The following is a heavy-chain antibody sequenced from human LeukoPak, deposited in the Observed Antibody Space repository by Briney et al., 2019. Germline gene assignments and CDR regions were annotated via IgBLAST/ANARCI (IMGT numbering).Heavy chain of an antibody. V-gene: IGHV4-38-2*02. Sequence: SXTLSLTCTVSGYSISSGYNWGWVRPPPGKRMEWIGYIYHSGNTYYNPSLKRRVTISVDTSKNQFSLKVSSVIAADTAIYYCARQYSNYESEYWGQGTLVTVSS. J-gene: IGHJ4*02. CDR1: GYSISSGYN. D-gene: IGHD4-11*01. CDR2: IYHSGNT. CDR3: ARQYSNYESEY.